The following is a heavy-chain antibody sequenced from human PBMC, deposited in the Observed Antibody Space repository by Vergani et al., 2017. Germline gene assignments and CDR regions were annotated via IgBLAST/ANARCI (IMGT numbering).Heavy chain of an antibody. CDR1: GFTFSSYS. J-gene: IGHJ4*02. CDR2: ISSSSSYI. D-gene: IGHD4-11*01. CDR3: ARAWVGVTTDFDD. V-gene: IGHV3-21*01. Sequence: EVQLVESGGGLVKPGGSLRLSCAASGFTFSSYSMNWVRQAPGKGLELVSSISSSSSYIYYADSVKGRFTISRDNAKNSLYLQMNSLRAEDTAVYYCARAWVGVTTDFDDWGQGTLVTVSS.